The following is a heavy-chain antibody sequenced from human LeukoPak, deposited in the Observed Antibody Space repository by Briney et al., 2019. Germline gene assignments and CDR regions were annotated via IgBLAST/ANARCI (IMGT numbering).Heavy chain of an antibody. D-gene: IGHD2-15*01. Sequence: LPGGSLRLSCAASGFTFRSYDMHWVRQATGKGLEWVSAIGIGGDTYYPGSVKGRFTISRENAKNSLYLQVNSLRAGDTAVYYCVRQATPHGHFDYWGQGILVTVSS. CDR3: VRQATPHGHFDY. V-gene: IGHV3-13*01. CDR1: GFTFRSYD. J-gene: IGHJ4*02. CDR2: IGIGGDT.